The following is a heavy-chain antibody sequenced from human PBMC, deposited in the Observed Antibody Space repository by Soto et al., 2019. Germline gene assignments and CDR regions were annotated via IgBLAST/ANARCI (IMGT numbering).Heavy chain of an antibody. V-gene: IGHV3-53*01. Sequence: PGKGLEWVAGIFPGGSTYYANSVKGRFTISRDHSQSSVFLQMSSLRDEDTAVYYCAKDRQPDGIWTFDLWGQGTLVTVSS. CDR3: AKDRQPDGIWTFDL. J-gene: IGHJ4*02. CDR2: IFPGGST. D-gene: IGHD3-9*01.